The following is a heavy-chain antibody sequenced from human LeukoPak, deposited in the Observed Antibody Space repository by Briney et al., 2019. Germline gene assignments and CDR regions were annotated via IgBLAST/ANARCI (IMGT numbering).Heavy chain of an antibody. D-gene: IGHD6-13*01. V-gene: IGHV4-4*07. CDR2: IYTSGST. CDR3: ARASSSSWYYYYGMGV. CDR1: GGSISSYY. J-gene: IGHJ6*02. Sequence: PSETLSLTCTVFGGSISSYYWSWIRQPAGKGLEWIGRIYTSGSTNYNPSLKSRVTMSVDTSKNQFSLKLSSVTAADTAVYYCARASSSSWYYYYGMGVWGQGTAVTVSS.